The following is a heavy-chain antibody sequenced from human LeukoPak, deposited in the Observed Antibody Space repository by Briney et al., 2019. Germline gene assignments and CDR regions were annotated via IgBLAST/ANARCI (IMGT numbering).Heavy chain of an antibody. CDR1: GGSISSYY. Sequence: PSETLSLTXTVSGGSISSYYWSWIRQPPGKGLEWIGYIYYSGSTNYNPSLKSRVTISVDTSKNQFSLKLSSVTAADTAVYYCARVPGDDAFDIWGQGTMVTVSS. CDR3: ARVPGDDAFDI. V-gene: IGHV4-59*01. D-gene: IGHD2-2*01. J-gene: IGHJ3*02. CDR2: IYYSGST.